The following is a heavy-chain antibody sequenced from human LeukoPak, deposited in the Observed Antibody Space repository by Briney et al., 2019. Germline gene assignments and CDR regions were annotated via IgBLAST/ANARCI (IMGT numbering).Heavy chain of an antibody. CDR1: GYTFTSYD. CDR2: MNPNSGNT. J-gene: IGHJ5*02. CDR3: ARAGDYVWGSHRSYNWFDP. Sequence: ASVKVSCKASGYTFTSYDINWVRQATGQGLEWMGWMNPNSGNTGYAQKFQGRVTMTRNTSISTAYMELSSLRSEDTAVYYCARAGDYVWGSHRSYNWFDPWGQGTLVTVSS. V-gene: IGHV1-8*02. D-gene: IGHD3-16*02.